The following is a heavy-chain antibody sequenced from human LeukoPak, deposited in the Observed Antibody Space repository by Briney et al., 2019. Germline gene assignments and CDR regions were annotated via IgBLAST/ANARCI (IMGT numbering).Heavy chain of an antibody. D-gene: IGHD2-2*01. CDR2: IYSGGST. V-gene: IGHV3-53*01. CDR3: ARGACSSTSCYYGNYYFDS. J-gene: IGHJ4*02. CDR1: GFTVSSNY. Sequence: GESLRLSCAASGFTVSSNYMSWVRQAPGKGLEWVSVIYSGGSTYYADSVKGRFTISRDNSKNTLCLQMNSLRAKDTAVYYCARGACSSTSCYYGNYYFDSWGQGTLVTVSS.